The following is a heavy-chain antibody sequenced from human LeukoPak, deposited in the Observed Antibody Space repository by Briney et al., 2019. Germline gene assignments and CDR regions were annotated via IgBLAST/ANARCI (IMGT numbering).Heavy chain of an antibody. D-gene: IGHD3-10*01. CDR1: GFTYSNYD. CDR3: GASGSGSNRGEEY. CDR2: IGTAGDT. V-gene: IGHV3-13*01. J-gene: IGHJ4*02. Sequence: GGSLRLSCAASGFTYSNYDMFWVRQATGKGLDWVSSIGTAGDTYHAGSVKGRFTISRENAENAFYLQMNSLRAEDTAVYYCGASGSGSNRGEEYWGQGTRVTVTS.